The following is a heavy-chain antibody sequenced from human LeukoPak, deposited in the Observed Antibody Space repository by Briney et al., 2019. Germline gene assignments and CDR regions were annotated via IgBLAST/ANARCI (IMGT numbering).Heavy chain of an antibody. CDR2: ISYDGSNK. J-gene: IGHJ4*02. Sequence: RRSLRLSCAASGFTFSSYGMHWVRQAPGKGLEWVAVISYDGSNKYYADSVKGRFTISRDNSKNTLYLQMNSLRAEDTAVYYCAKDLTIPASGYYYGSGSYHYWGQGTLVTVSS. D-gene: IGHD3-10*01. CDR1: GFTFSSYG. CDR3: AKDLTIPASGYYYGSGSYHY. V-gene: IGHV3-30*18.